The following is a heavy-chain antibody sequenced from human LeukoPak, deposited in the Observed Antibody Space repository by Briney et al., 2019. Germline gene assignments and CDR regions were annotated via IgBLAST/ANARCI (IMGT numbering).Heavy chain of an antibody. CDR1: GFTFSSYW. CDR3: ARDYYDSSGYYYYDY. V-gene: IGHV3-7*03. CDR2: IKQDGSEK. D-gene: IGHD3-22*01. J-gene: IGHJ4*02. Sequence: GGSLRLSCAASGFTFSSYWMSWVRQAPGKGLEWVANIKQDGSEKHYVDSMKGRLTISRDNSKNTLYLQMNSLRAEDTAVYYCARDYYDSSGYYYYDYWGQGTLVTVSS.